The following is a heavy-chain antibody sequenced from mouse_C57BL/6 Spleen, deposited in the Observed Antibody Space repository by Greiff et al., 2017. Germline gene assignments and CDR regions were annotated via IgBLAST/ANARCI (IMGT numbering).Heavy chain of an antibody. CDR2: IYPGDGDT. J-gene: IGHJ4*01. D-gene: IGHD2-5*01. Sequence: VKLMESGAELVKPGASVKISCKASGYAFSSYWMNWVKQRPGKGLEWIGQIYPGDGDTNYNGKFKGKATLTADKSSSTAYMQLSSLTSEDSAVYFCARGHSNYGGYAMDYWGQGTSVTVSS. CDR3: ARGHSNYGGYAMDY. CDR1: GYAFSSYW. V-gene: IGHV1-80*01.